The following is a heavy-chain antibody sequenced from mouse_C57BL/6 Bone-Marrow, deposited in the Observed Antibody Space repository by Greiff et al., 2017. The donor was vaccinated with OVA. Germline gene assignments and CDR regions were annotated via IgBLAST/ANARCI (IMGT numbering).Heavy chain of an antibody. Sequence: EVQLVESGPGLVKPSQSLSLTCSVTGYSITSGYYWNWIRQFPGNKLEWMGYISYDGSNNYNPSLKNRISITRDTSKNQFFLKLNSVTTEDTATYYCARARYGSSEDYFDYWGQGTTLTVSS. V-gene: IGHV3-6*01. D-gene: IGHD1-1*01. CDR1: GYSITSGYY. J-gene: IGHJ2*01. CDR2: ISYDGSN. CDR3: ARARYGSSEDYFDY.